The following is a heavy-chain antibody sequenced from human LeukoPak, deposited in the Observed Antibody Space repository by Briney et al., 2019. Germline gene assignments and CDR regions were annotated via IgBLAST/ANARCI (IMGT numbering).Heavy chain of an antibody. CDR2: INPKSGGT. CDR3: ARAYYGSGSEDY. CDR1: GYTFPGYY. D-gene: IGHD3-10*01. V-gene: IGHV1-2*02. Sequence: SVKVSCKASGYTFPGYYIHWVRQAPGQGLEWTGWINPKSGGTNYAQKFQGRVTVTRDTSTSTAYMELSRLRSDDTAVYYCARAYYGSGSEDYWGQGTLVTVSS. J-gene: IGHJ4*02.